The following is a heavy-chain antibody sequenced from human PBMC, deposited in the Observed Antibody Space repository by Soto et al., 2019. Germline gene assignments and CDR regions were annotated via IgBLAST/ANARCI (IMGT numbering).Heavy chain of an antibody. CDR1: GFIFTTYA. CDR2: ISSSGEST. V-gene: IGHV3-23*01. J-gene: IGHJ3*02. D-gene: IGHD3-10*01. Sequence: GGSLRLSCATSGFIFTTYAMNWVRQAPGKGLEWVSAISSSGESTFYAESVRGRFTISRDNSLNTLYLQMRSLRPEDTAVYYCAPPRGFGVVDAVYIWGQGTMVTV. CDR3: APPRGFGVVDAVYI.